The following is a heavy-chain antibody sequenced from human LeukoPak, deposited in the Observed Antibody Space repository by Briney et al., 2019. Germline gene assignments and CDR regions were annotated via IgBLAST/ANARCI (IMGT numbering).Heavy chain of an antibody. V-gene: IGHV4-59*12. CDR3: GRALIRRAIDY. J-gene: IGHJ4*02. Sequence: PSETLSLTCTVSGGSISSYYWSWIRQPPGKGLEWIGSIYYSGSTYYNPSLMSRVTISEDASKNQFSLKLSSVTAADTAVYYCGRALIRRAIDYWGQGTLVTVSS. CDR2: IYYSGST. CDR1: GGSISSYY. D-gene: IGHD3-16*01.